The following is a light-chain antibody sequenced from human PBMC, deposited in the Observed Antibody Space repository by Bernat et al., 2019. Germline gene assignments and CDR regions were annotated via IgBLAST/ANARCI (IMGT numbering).Light chain of an antibody. CDR1: SSNIGAGYD. CDR2: GNS. CDR3: QSHDSSMSAFWV. J-gene: IGLJ3*02. V-gene: IGLV1-40*01. Sequence: QSVLTQPPSVSVSPGQRVTISCTGSSSNIGAGYDVHWYQQLPGTAPKLLIFGNSNRPSGVPDRFSGSKSGTSASLAITVLQAEDEADYYCQSHDSSMSAFWVFGGGTKLTVL.